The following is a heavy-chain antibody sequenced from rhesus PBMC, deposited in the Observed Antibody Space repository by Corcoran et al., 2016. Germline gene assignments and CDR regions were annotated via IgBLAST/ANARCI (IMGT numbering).Heavy chain of an antibody. CDR3: ARNPIGCYSGSCIFDS. V-gene: IGHV4-173*01. J-gene: IGHJ4*01. CDR2: LSGSGWST. Sequence: QLQLQESGPGLVKPSETLSLTCAVSGGSISSNHWSWIRQSPGKGLDWFGRLSGSGWSTDYTPSLKSRVTISTDTSKNQFSLKVTSVTAADAAVYYCARNPIGCYSGSCIFDSWGQGVLVTVSS. D-gene: IGHD6-25*01. CDR1: GGSISSNH.